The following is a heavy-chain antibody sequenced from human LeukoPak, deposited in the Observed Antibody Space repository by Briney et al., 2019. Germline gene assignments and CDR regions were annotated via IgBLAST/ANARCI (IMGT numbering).Heavy chain of an antibody. J-gene: IGHJ4*02. Sequence: GGSLRLSCAASGFAFSSYEMNWVRQAPGKGLEWVSYISSSGSTIYYADSVKGRFTISRDNAKNSLYLQMNSLRAEDTAVYYCTRTPTPGYSSSSSKYYWGQGTLVTVSS. CDR2: ISSSGSTI. D-gene: IGHD6-6*01. V-gene: IGHV3-48*03. CDR1: GFAFSSYE. CDR3: TRTPTPGYSSSSSKYY.